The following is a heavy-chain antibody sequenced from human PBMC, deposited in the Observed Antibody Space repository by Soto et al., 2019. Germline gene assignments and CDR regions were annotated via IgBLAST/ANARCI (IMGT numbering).Heavy chain of an antibody. V-gene: IGHV3-23*01. CDR1: GFTFSSYV. J-gene: IGHJ6*02. Sequence: EVQLLESGGGLVQPGGSLRLSCAASGFTFSSYVMSWVRQAPGKGLEWVSGISGSGGSTYYADSVKGRFTISRDNSKNTRYLQMNSLRAADTAVYYCAKDPIAEAGPAGRYGMDVWGQGTTVTVSS. CDR3: AKDPIAEAGPAGRYGMDV. CDR2: ISGSGGST. D-gene: IGHD6-19*01.